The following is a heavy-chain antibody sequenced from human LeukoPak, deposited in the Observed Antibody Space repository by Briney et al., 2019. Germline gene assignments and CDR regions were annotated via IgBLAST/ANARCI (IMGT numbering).Heavy chain of an antibody. J-gene: IGHJ4*02. Sequence: GGSLRLSCAASGFTFSSYWMSWVRQAPGKGLEWVANIKQDGSEKYYVDSVKGRFTISRDNAKNSLYLQMNSLRAEDTAVYYCARDPPRYSGYDSGYFDYWGQGTLVTVSS. CDR3: ARDPPRYSGYDSGYFDY. D-gene: IGHD5-12*01. V-gene: IGHV3-7*01. CDR2: IKQDGSEK. CDR1: GFTFSSYW.